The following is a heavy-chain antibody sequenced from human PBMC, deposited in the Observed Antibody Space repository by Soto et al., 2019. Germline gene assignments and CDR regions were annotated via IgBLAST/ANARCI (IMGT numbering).Heavy chain of an antibody. V-gene: IGHV2-70*01. D-gene: IGHD3-16*01. CDR2: IDWDDDK. CDR3: ARIREEKWGGYYGMDV. J-gene: IGHJ6*02. CDR1: GFSLSTSGMC. Sequence: ESGPTLVNPTQTLTLTCTFSGFSLSTSGMCVSWIRQPPGKALEWLALIDWDDDKYYSTSLKTRLTISKDTSKNQVVLTMTNMDPVDTATYYCARIREEKWGGYYGMDVWGQGTTVTVSS.